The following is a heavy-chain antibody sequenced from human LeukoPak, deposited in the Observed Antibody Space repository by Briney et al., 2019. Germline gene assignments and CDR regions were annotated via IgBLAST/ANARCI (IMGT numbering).Heavy chain of an antibody. Sequence: ASVKVSCKASGYTFTGYYMHWVRQAPGQGLEWMGWINPNSGGTNYAQKFQGRVTMTRDTSISTAYMELSRLRSDDTAVYYCARDYRVAVAPIYYYYYYMDVWGKGTTVTVSS. CDR2: INPNSGGT. V-gene: IGHV1-2*02. D-gene: IGHD6-19*01. J-gene: IGHJ6*03. CDR1: GYTFTGYY. CDR3: ARDYRVAVAPIYYYYYYMDV.